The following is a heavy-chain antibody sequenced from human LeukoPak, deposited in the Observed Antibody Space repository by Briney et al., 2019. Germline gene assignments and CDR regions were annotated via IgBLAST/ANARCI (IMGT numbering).Heavy chain of an antibody. CDR2: AYYRSKWLF. Sequence: SQTLSLTCAISGDSVSFNSDVWNWIRQSPSRGLEWLGSAYYRSKWLFDYAVSVKSRLTITPDTPKNQFSLKLSSVAAADTAVYYCARGEPRGYSSGWRLFDYWGQGTLVTVSS. J-gene: IGHJ4*02. CDR1: GDSVSFNSDV. V-gene: IGHV6-1*01. CDR3: ARGEPRGYSSGWRLFDY. D-gene: IGHD6-19*01.